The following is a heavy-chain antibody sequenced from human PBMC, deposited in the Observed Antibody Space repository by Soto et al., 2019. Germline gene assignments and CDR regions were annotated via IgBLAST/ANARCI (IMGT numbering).Heavy chain of an antibody. Sequence: QVQLVQSGAEVKKPGSSVKVSCKASGGTFSSYAISWVRQAPGQGLEWMGGIIPIFGTANYPQKFQGRVTITADESTSTAYMELSSLRSEDTAVYYCARDKRLAAAGTGYYYGMDVWGQGTTVTVSS. V-gene: IGHV1-69*01. CDR2: IIPIFGTA. CDR3: ARDKRLAAAGTGYYYGMDV. CDR1: GGTFSSYA. D-gene: IGHD6-13*01. J-gene: IGHJ6*02.